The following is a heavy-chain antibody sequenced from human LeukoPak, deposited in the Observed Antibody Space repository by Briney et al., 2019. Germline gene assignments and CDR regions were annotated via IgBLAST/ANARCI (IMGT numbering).Heavy chain of an antibody. CDR3: ARGRVVPASLDY. Sequence: SETLSLTCAVYGGSFSGYYWSWIRQPPGKGLEWIGEINHSGSTNYNPSLKSRVTISVDTSKNQFSLKLSSVTAADTAVYYCARGRVVPASLDYWGQGTLVTVSS. D-gene: IGHD2-2*01. CDR2: INHSGST. CDR1: GGSFSGYY. V-gene: IGHV4-34*01. J-gene: IGHJ4*02.